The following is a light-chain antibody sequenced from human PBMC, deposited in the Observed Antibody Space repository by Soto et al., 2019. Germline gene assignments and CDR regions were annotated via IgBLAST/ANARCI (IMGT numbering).Light chain of an antibody. CDR3: HQYGSSLPDT. CDR2: GAS. Sequence: EIVLTQSPDTLSLSPGERATLSCRASQSVTSNFLAWYQQKPGQAPRLLIYGASSRATDIPDRFSGSGSGTDFTLTISRLEPEDFAVYYCHQYGSSLPDTFGQGTKLEIK. J-gene: IGKJ2*01. V-gene: IGKV3-20*01. CDR1: QSVTSNF.